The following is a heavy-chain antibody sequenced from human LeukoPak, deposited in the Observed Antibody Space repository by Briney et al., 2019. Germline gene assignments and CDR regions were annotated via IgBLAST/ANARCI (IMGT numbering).Heavy chain of an antibody. D-gene: IGHD3-3*01. Sequence: SETLSLTCAVYGGSLSGYFWSWIRQPPGKGLEWIGYIYTTGTTSYNPSLKSRVTISLDTSKNQFSLQLSSVTAADTAVYYCARERYDFWSFDYWGQGTLVTFSS. CDR2: IYTTGTT. CDR1: GGSLSGYF. V-gene: IGHV4-4*09. CDR3: ARERYDFWSFDY. J-gene: IGHJ4*02.